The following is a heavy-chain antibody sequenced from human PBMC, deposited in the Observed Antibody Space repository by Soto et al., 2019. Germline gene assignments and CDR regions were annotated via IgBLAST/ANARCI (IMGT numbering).Heavy chain of an antibody. D-gene: IGHD2-21*01. V-gene: IGHV4-31*03. Sequence: QVQLQESGPGLVKPSQTLSLTCTVSGGSISSGGYYWSWIRQHPGKGLEWIGYIYYSGSTYYNPSLKSRVTISVNTSKNQFSLKLSSVTAADTAVYYCARDSGRDGYYYYMDVWGKGTTVTVSS. J-gene: IGHJ6*03. CDR3: ARDSGRDGYYYYMDV. CDR2: IYYSGST. CDR1: GGSISSGGYY.